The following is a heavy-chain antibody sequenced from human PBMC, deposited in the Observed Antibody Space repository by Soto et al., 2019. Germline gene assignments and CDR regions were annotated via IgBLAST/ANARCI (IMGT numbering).Heavy chain of an antibody. CDR3: ARVNYGYYYYGMDV. CDR2: TDNSGRT. D-gene: IGHD4-17*01. CDR1: GGSMTTYY. V-gene: IGHV4-59*01. J-gene: IGHJ6*02. Sequence: LQESGPGLVKPSETLSLTCSVSGGSMTTYYWTWIRQPPGKGLEWIGYTDNSGRTNYSPSLQSRVTISLDTSKNQFSLKLSFVTAADTAVYYCARVNYGYYYYGMDVWGQGTKVTGAS.